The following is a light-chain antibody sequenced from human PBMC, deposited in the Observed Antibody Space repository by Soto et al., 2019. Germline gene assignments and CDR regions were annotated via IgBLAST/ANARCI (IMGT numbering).Light chain of an antibody. CDR3: QSFDSSLSAYV. Sequence: QSALTQPPSVSGAPGQRVTISCTGSSSSIGAGRDVHWYQQLPGTAPRLLIYGNNNRPSGVPDRFSASKSGTSASLAITGLQSEDEADFYCQSFDSSLSAYVFGTGTKVTVL. J-gene: IGLJ1*01. CDR1: SSSIGAGRD. CDR2: GNN. V-gene: IGLV1-40*01.